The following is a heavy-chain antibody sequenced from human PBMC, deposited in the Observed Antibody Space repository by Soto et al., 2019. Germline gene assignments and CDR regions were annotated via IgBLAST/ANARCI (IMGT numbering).Heavy chain of an antibody. CDR1: GFTFSSYG. CDR2: ISYDGSNK. D-gene: IGHD7-27*01. J-gene: IGHJ6*02. V-gene: IGHV3-30*18. CDR3: AKDLLGPGRAYGMDV. Sequence: QVQLVESGGGVVQPGRSLRLSCAASGFTFSSYGMHWVRQAPGKGREWVAVISYDGSNKYYADSVKGRFTITRDNSKNMLYLQMNSLRSEYTAVYYCAKDLLGPGRAYGMDVWGQGTTVTVSS.